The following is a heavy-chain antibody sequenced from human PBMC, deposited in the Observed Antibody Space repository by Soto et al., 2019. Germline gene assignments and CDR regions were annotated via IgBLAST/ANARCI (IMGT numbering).Heavy chain of an antibody. V-gene: IGHV4-59*08. J-gene: IGHJ2*01. CDR2: IYYSGST. CDR3: ARFNWYFDL. CDR1: GGSISSYY. Sequence: QVQLQESGPGLVKPSETLSLTCTVSGGSISSYYWSWIRQPPGKGLEWIGYIYYSGSTTYNPSLKSRVTISVDTSKNQFSLKLSSVTAADTAVYYCARFNWYFDLWGRGTLVTVSS.